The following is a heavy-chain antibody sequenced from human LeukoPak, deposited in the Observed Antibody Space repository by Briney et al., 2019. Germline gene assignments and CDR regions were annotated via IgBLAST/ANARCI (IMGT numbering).Heavy chain of an antibody. V-gene: IGHV4-34*01. Sequence: PSETLSLTCAVYGGSFSGYYWSWLRQPPGKGLEWLGEINHSGSTNYNPSLKSRVTISVDTSKNQFSLKLSSVTAAETAVYYCARRGRNTNDAFDIWGQGTMVTVSS. D-gene: IGHD1-14*01. CDR2: INHSGST. CDR1: GGSFSGYY. CDR3: ARRGRNTNDAFDI. J-gene: IGHJ3*02.